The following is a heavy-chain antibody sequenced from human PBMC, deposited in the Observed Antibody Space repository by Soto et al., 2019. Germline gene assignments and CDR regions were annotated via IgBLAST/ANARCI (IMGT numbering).Heavy chain of an antibody. V-gene: IGHV3-23*01. D-gene: IGHD3-9*01. J-gene: IGHJ4*02. Sequence: ETLSLTCTVSGGSISSSSYYWGWIRQPPGKGLEWVSAISGSGGSTYYADSVKGRFTISRDNSKNTLYLQMNSLRAEDTAVYYCAKDTGYDILTGYYLYWGQGTLVTVSS. CDR3: AKDTGYDILTGYYLY. CDR1: GGSISSSSYY. CDR2: ISGSGGST.